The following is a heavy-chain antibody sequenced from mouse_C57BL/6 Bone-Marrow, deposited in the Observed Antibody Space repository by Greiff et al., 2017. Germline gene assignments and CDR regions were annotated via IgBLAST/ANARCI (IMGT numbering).Heavy chain of an antibody. Sequence: QVQLQQSGPELVKPGASVKLSCKASGYTFTSYDITWVKQRPGQGLEWIGWIYPRDGSTKYNEKFKGKATLTVDTSSSTAYMELHSLTSEDSAVYCCARLEFDGSSGDWYFDVWGTGTTVTVSS. D-gene: IGHD1-1*01. CDR3: ARLEFDGSSGDWYFDV. CDR2: IYPRDGST. J-gene: IGHJ1*03. V-gene: IGHV1-85*01. CDR1: GYTFTSYD.